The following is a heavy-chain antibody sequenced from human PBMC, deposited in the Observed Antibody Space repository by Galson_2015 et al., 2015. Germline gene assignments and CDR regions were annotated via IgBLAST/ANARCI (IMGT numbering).Heavy chain of an antibody. V-gene: IGHV1-3*01. Sequence: SVKVSCKASGYTFTSYAMHWVRQAPGQRLEWMGWINAGNGNTKYSQKFQGRVTITRDTSASTAYMELSSLRSEDTAVYYCARAQPGIVVGVVYYYYGMDVWGQGTTLTVSS. CDR3: ARAQPGIVVGVVYYYYGMDV. CDR2: INAGNGNT. J-gene: IGHJ6*02. CDR1: GYTFTSYA. D-gene: IGHD6-19*01.